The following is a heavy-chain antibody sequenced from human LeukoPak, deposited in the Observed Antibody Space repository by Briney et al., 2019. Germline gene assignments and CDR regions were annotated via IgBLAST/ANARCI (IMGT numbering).Heavy chain of an antibody. V-gene: IGHV4-38-2*02. J-gene: IGHJ3*02. CDR3: DCYLGNLDI. CDR2: IYHSGST. CDR1: GYSISSGHY. D-gene: IGHD2-15*01. Sequence: SETLSLTCTVSGYSISSGHYWGWIRQPPGKGLEWIGSIYHSGSTYYNPSLKSRVTISVDTSKNQFSLKLSSVTAADTAVYYCDCYLGNLDIWGQGTMVTVSS.